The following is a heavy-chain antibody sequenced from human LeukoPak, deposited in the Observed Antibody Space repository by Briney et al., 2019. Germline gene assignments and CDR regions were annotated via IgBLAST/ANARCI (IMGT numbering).Heavy chain of an antibody. D-gene: IGHD3-10*01. J-gene: IGHJ5*02. V-gene: IGHV3-7*03. Sequence: GGSLRLSCAASGFTFSSYWMSWDRQAPGKGLEWVANIKQDGSEKYYVDSVKGRFTISRDNAKNSLYLQMNSLRAEDTAVYYCAKRSLWFGELSWFDPWGQGTLVTVSS. CDR3: AKRSLWFGELSWFDP. CDR1: GFTFSSYW. CDR2: IKQDGSEK.